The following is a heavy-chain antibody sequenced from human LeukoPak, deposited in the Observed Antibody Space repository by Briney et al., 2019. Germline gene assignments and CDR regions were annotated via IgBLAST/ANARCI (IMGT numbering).Heavy chain of an antibody. CDR3: ARAHRRYGSGSYSLDY. Sequence: GRSLRLSCAASGFTFSSYAVHWVRQAPGKGLEWVAVISYDGSNKYYADSVKGRFTISRDNSKNTLYLQMNSLRAEDTAVYYCARAHRRYGSGSYSLDYWGQGTLVTVSS. CDR1: GFTFSSYA. D-gene: IGHD3-10*01. V-gene: IGHV3-30*04. J-gene: IGHJ4*02. CDR2: ISYDGSNK.